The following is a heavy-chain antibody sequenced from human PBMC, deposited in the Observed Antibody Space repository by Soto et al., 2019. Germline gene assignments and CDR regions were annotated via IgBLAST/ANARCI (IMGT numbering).Heavy chain of an antibody. Sequence: GGSLRLSCAASGFTFSSYGMHWVRQAPGKGLEWVAVIWYDGSNKYYADSVKGRFTISRDNSKNTLYLQMNSLRAEDTAVYYCARMVCRYSSSWYFARPGCYYGMDVWGQGTTVTVSS. CDR3: ARMVCRYSSSWYFARPGCYYGMDV. V-gene: IGHV3-33*01. CDR2: IWYDGSNK. J-gene: IGHJ6*02. CDR1: GFTFSSYG. D-gene: IGHD6-13*01.